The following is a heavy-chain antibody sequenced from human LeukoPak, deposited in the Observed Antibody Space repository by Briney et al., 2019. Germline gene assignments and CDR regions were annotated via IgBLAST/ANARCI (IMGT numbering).Heavy chain of an antibody. CDR2: IYYSGST. D-gene: IGHD3-10*01. CDR1: GGSISSGDYY. J-gene: IGHJ5*02. CDR3: ARENVYYGSGSYYNTANWFDP. V-gene: IGHV4-30-4*01. Sequence: PSQTLSLTCTVSGGSISSGDYYWSWIRQPPGKGLEWIGYIYYSGSTYYNPSLKSRVTISVDTSKNQFSLKLSPVTAADTAVYYCARENVYYGSGSYYNTANWFDPWGQGTLVTVSS.